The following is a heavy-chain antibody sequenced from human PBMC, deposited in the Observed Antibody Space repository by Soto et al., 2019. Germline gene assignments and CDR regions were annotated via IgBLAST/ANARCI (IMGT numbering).Heavy chain of an antibody. CDR1: GGSISSSNW. Sequence: KPSETLSLTCAVSGGSISSSNWWSWVRQPPGKGLEWIGEIYHSGSTNYNPSLKSRVTISVDKSKNQFSLKLSSVTAADTAVYYCARDSGYSSGWYFTFDIWGQGTMVTVSS. J-gene: IGHJ3*02. V-gene: IGHV4-4*02. D-gene: IGHD6-19*01. CDR2: IYHSGST. CDR3: ARDSGYSSGWYFTFDI.